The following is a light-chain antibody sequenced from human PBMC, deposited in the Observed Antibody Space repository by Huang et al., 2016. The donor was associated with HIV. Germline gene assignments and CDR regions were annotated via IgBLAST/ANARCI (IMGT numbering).Light chain of an antibody. CDR3: QQYYTIRA. V-gene: IGKV1-NL1*01. Sequence: DIQMTKSPSSLSASVGDRVTITCRASQDISNSLAWYQQKPGKAPNLLLYAASRLEGGVPSRFSGSVSGTDYTLTISSLQPEDFATYYCQQYYTIRAFGQGTKVEIK. CDR2: AAS. CDR1: QDISNS. J-gene: IGKJ1*01.